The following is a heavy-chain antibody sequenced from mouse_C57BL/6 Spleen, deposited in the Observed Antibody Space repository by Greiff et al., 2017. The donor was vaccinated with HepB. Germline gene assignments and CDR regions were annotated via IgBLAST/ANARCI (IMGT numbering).Heavy chain of an antibody. V-gene: IGHV1-72*01. CDR3: ARSLTTVVAEGFAY. J-gene: IGHJ3*01. CDR2: IDPNSGGT. Sequence: VQLQQSGAELVKPGASVKLSCKASGYTFTSYWMHWVKQRPGRGLEWIGRIDPNSGGTKYNEKFKSKATLTVDKPSSTAYMQLSSLTSEDSAVYYCARSLTTVVAEGFAYWGQGTLVTVSA. D-gene: IGHD1-1*01. CDR1: GYTFTSYW.